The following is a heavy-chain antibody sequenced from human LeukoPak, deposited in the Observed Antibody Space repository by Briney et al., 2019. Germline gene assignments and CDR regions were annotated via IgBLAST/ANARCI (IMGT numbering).Heavy chain of an antibody. Sequence: GGSLGLSCAASGFTFSTYWMHWVRQAPGKGLVWVSRINNDGSSTRYADSVKGRFTISRNNAKNTRKLQMKRLRAEDTAVYYCVRGPWDYWGQGTLATVSS. J-gene: IGHJ4*02. V-gene: IGHV3-74*01. CDR1: GFTFSTYW. CDR3: VRGPWDY. CDR2: INNDGSST.